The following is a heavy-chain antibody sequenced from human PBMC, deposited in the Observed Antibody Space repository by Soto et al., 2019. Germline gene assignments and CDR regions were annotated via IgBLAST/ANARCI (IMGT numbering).Heavy chain of an antibody. CDR3: ATGHYDILTGYFYHDY. CDR1: GYTLTELS. V-gene: IGHV1-24*01. Sequence: ASVNVSCKVSGYTLTELSMHWVRQAPGKGLEWMGGFDPEDGETIYAQKFQGRVTMTEDTSTDTAYMELSSLRSEDTAVYYCATGHYDILTGYFYHDYWGEGTLVPVSS. D-gene: IGHD3-9*01. CDR2: FDPEDGET. J-gene: IGHJ4*02.